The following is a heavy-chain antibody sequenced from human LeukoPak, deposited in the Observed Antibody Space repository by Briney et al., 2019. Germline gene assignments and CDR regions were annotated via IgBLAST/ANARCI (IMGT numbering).Heavy chain of an antibody. D-gene: IGHD2-15*01. Sequence: ASVKVSCKASGYTFIGYYMHWVRQAPGQGLEWMGWISAYNGNTNYAQKLQGRVTMTTDTSTSTAYMELRSLRSDDTAVYYCARDVGAFDIWGQGTMVTVSS. CDR1: GYTFIGYY. CDR3: ARDVGAFDI. CDR2: ISAYNGNT. V-gene: IGHV1-18*04. J-gene: IGHJ3*02.